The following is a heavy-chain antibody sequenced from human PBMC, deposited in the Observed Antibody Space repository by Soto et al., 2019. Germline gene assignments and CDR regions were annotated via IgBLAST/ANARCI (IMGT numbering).Heavy chain of an antibody. V-gene: IGHV3-21*06. D-gene: IGHD3-10*01. Sequence: PGGSLRLSCAASGFTFSRSTVSWVRQPPGKGLEWVSAISSSSSYIYYADSLKGRFTISRDNAKNSLYLQMHSLRAEDTALYYCARDLGDVSAFWGQGNLVTVSS. CDR3: ARDLGDVSAF. CDR2: ISSSSSYI. J-gene: IGHJ4*02. CDR1: GFTFSRST.